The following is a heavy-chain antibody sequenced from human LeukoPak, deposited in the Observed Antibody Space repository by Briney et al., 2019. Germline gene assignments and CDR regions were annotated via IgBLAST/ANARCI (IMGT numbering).Heavy chain of an antibody. D-gene: IGHD1-14*01. Sequence: SQTLSLTCAVSGGSISSGGYSWSWIRQPPGKGLEWIGYIYHSGSTYYNPSLKSRLTISVDRSKNQFSLKLSSVTAADTAVYYCARARNYRSGAFDIWGQGTMVTVSS. J-gene: IGHJ3*02. V-gene: IGHV4-30-2*01. CDR3: ARARNYRSGAFDI. CDR1: GGSISSGGYS. CDR2: IYHSGST.